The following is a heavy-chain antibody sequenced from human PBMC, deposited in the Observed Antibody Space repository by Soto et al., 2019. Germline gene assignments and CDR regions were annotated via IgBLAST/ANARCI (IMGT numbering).Heavy chain of an antibody. J-gene: IGHJ5*02. CDR2: ISWNSGSI. D-gene: IGHD6-6*01. V-gene: IGHV3-9*01. CDR3: AKGPRGAARLGGGWFDP. CDR1: GFTFDDYA. Sequence: SLRLSCAASGFTFDDYAMHLVRQAPGKGLEWVSGISWNSGSIGYADSVKGRFTISRDNAKNSLYLQMNSLRAEDTALYYCAKGPRGAARLGGGWFDPWSQGTLVTVSS.